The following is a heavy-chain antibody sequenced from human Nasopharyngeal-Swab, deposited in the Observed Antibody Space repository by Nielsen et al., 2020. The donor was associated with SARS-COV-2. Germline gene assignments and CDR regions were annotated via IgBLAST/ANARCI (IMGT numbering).Heavy chain of an antibody. CDR3: AKHPDGRWFGELSYYYYGLDV. CDR2: IYYRGST. J-gene: IGHJ6*02. D-gene: IGHD3-10*01. V-gene: IGHV4-39*01. Sequence: WIRQPPGKGLEWIASIYYRGSTYYNPSLESRLTISVDTSKNHFSLKLTSVTAAGTAVYYCAKHPDGRWFGELSYYYYGLDVWGQGTTVTVSS.